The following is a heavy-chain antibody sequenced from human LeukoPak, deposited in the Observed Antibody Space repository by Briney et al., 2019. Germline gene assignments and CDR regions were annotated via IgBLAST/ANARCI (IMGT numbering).Heavy chain of an antibody. J-gene: IGHJ4*02. V-gene: IGHV4-4*07. Sequence: SETLSLTCTVSGGSISSYYWSWIRQPAGKGLEWIGRIYTSGSTNYNPSLKSRVTMSVDTSKNQFSLKLSSVTAADTAVYYCARLASYYDFWSGYYPLLFDYWGQGTLVTVSS. D-gene: IGHD3-3*01. CDR2: IYTSGST. CDR1: GGSISSYY. CDR3: ARLASYYDFWSGYYPLLFDY.